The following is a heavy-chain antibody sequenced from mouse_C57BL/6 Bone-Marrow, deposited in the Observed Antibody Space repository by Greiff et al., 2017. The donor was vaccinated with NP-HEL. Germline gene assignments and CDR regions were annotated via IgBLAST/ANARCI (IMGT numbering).Heavy chain of an antibody. CDR3: ARDEGNYDFSFAY. V-gene: IGHV3-6*01. Sequence: VQLQQSGPGLVKPSQSLSLTCSVTGYSITSGYYWNWIRQFPGNKLEWMGYISYDGSNNYNPSLKNRISITRDTSKNQFFLKLNSVTTEDTATYYCARDEGNYDFSFAYWGQGTLVTVSA. D-gene: IGHD2-1*01. J-gene: IGHJ3*01. CDR2: ISYDGSN. CDR1: GYSITSGYY.